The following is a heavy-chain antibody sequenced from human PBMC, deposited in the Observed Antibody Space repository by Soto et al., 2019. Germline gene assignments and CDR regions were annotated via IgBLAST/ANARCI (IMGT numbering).Heavy chain of an antibody. D-gene: IGHD5-18*01. CDR2: ISYIGTT. CDR1: GGSISNYY. V-gene: IGHV4-59*01. CDR3: VRGGGGYGNGMIDY. Sequence: QVQLHESGPGLVKPSETLSLTCTVSGGSISNYYWSWIRQSPGKGLEWIGYISYIGTTNYNPSLKSRVTQSVDTSKNQVSLRLTSVTAADTAVYYCVRGGGGYGNGMIDYWGQGTPVTVSS. J-gene: IGHJ4*02.